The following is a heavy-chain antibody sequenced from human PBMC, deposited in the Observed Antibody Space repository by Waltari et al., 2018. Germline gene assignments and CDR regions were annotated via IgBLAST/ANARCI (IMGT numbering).Heavy chain of an antibody. J-gene: IGHJ4*02. CDR3: ARGGGGYYYGSGSYKS. D-gene: IGHD3-10*01. Sequence: QVQLVQSGAEVKKPGSSVKVSCKASGGTFSSYAISWVRQAPGQGLEWMGGIIPIFGTANDAQMFQCRVTITADESTSTAYMGRSSLGSEDTAVYYCARGGGGYYYGSGSYKSWGQGTLVTVSS. CDR1: GGTFSSYA. CDR2: IIPIFGTA. V-gene: IGHV1-69*01.